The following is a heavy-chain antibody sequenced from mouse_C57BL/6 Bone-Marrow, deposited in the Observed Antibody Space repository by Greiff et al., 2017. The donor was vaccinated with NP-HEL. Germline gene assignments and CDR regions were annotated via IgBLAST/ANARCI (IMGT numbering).Heavy chain of an antibody. V-gene: IGHV1-64*01. CDR2: IHPNSGST. Sequence: VQLQQPGAELVKPGASVKLSCKASGYTFTSYWMHWVKQRPGLGLEWIGMIHPNSGSTNYNEKFKSKATLTVDKSSSTAYMQLSSLTSEDSAVYYCAREMGPYYDYAMDYWGQGTSVTVSS. CDR3: AREMGPYYDYAMDY. CDR1: GYTFTSYW. J-gene: IGHJ4*01. D-gene: IGHD1-1*01.